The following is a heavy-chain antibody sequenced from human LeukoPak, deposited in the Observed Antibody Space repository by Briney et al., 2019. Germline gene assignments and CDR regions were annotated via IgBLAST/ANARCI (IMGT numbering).Heavy chain of an antibody. CDR1: GLTFSNYG. CDR3: ARDLCSTTSCLDY. J-gene: IGHJ4*02. CDR2: IWYDGSKK. Sequence: GGSLRLSCAASGLTFSNYGMCWVRQAAGKGLGWVAVIWYDGSKKYYVDSVKGRFTISREDSENTLYLQMNSLRAEDTAVYYCARDLCSTTSCLDYWGQGTLVTVSS. D-gene: IGHD2-2*01. V-gene: IGHV3-33*08.